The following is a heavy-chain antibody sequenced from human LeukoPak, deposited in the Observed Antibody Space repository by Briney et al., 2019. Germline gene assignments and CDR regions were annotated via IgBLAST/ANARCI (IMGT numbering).Heavy chain of an antibody. CDR1: GFTVSSYG. D-gene: IGHD2-2*01. V-gene: IGHV3-23*01. J-gene: IGHJ4*02. Sequence: PGGTLRLSCAASGFTVSSYGMSWVRQAPGKGLEWGSAISGSGGSTYYADSVKGRFTISRDNSKNTLYLQMNSLRAEDTAVYYCAKGYQLLGGYFDYWGQGTLVTVSS. CDR3: AKGYQLLGGYFDY. CDR2: ISGSGGST.